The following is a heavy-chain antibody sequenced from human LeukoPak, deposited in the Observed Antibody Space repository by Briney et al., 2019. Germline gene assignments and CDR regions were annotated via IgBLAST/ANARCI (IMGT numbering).Heavy chain of an antibody. CDR3: ARAVTIATRSTGY. D-gene: IGHD6-6*01. J-gene: IGHJ4*02. V-gene: IGHV3-74*01. Sequence: GGSLRLSCAASGFTFSSYWMHWVRQAPGKGLVWVSRINTDGSTINYADSVKGRFTISRDNAKNTLYLQMNSLRAEDTAVYYRARAVTIATRSTGYWGQGTLVTVSS. CDR2: INTDGSTI. CDR1: GFTFSSYW.